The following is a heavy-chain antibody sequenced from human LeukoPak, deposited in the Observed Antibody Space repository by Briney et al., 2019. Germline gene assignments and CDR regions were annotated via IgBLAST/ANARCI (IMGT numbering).Heavy chain of an antibody. J-gene: IGHJ4*02. CDR1: GFTFSNAW. CDR3: ARDQGEYSYVGN. V-gene: IGHV3-11*04. CDR2: ISSSGSTI. D-gene: IGHD5-18*01. Sequence: NPGGSLRLSCAASGFTFSNAWMSWVRQAPGKGLEWVSYISSSGSTIYYADSVKGRFTISRDNAKNSLYLQMNSLRAEDTAVYYCARDQGEYSYVGNWGQGTLVTVSS.